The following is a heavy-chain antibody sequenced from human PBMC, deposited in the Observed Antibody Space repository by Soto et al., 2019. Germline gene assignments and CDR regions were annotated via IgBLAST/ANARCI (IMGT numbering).Heavy chain of an antibody. CDR2: IDYTGGT. CDR1: GASIRDGDYY. V-gene: IGHV4-30-4*01. Sequence: SETLSLTCSVPGASIRDGDYYWSWLRQPPGKGPEWIGIIDYTGGTHYNPTLTGPVSMSVDTSANQFSLKVNFVTAADSAVYYCARVGYGDYGIGYYFDFWGPGILVTVS. CDR3: ARVGYGDYGIGYYFDF. J-gene: IGHJ4*02. D-gene: IGHD4-17*01.